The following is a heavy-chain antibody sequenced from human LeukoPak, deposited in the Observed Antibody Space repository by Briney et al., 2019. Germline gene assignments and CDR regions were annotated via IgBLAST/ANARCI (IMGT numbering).Heavy chain of an antibody. J-gene: IGHJ3*02. CDR1: GFTFSSYS. CDR2: ISSSSSYI. V-gene: IGHV3-21*01. D-gene: IGHD6-19*01. Sequence: GGSLRLSCAASGFTFSSYSMNWVRQAPGKGLEWVSSISSSSSYIYYADSVKGRFTISRDNAKNSLYLQMNSLRAEDTAVYYCTRVRSSGWYSTPDAFDIWGQGTMVTVSS. CDR3: TRVRSSGWYSTPDAFDI.